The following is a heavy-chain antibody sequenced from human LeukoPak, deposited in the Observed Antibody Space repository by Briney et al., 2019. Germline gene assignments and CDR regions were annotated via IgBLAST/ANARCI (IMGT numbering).Heavy chain of an antibody. CDR2: IHISGST. Sequence: SETLSLTCTVSGGSINSGSYSWTWIRQPAGKGLEWIGRIHISGSTDYTPSLKSRVTISVDTSKNQFSLKLSSVTAADTAVYYCARADRSGYCGNVVAFDIWGQGTMVTVSS. CDR3: ARADRSGYCGNVVAFDI. V-gene: IGHV4-61*02. J-gene: IGHJ3*02. CDR1: GGSINSGSYS. D-gene: IGHD3-22*01.